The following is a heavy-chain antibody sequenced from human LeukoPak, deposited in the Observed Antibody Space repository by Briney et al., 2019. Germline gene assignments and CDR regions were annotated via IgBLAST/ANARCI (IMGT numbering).Heavy chain of an antibody. CDR2: INPKSGGS. V-gene: IGHV1-2*02. CDR3: ASRYCNGGGCSNLLDFFDY. J-gene: IGHJ4*02. CDR1: GYTFTAYY. D-gene: IGHD2-15*01. Sequence: ASVKVSCKSSGYTFTAYYIHWVRQAPGRGLEWMGWINPKSGGSKYAQQFQGRVTMTRDTSISTAYMELSGLRSDDTAVYFCASRYCNGGGCSNLLDFFDYWGQGALVTVSS.